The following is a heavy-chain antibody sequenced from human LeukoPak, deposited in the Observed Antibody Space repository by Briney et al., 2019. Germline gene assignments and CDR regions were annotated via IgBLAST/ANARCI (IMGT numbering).Heavy chain of an antibody. J-gene: IGHJ5*02. CDR1: GYTFAGYY. Sequence: ASVKVSCKASGYTFAGYYMNWVRQAPGQGLEWMGWTNSDSGFTKYAQKFQGRVTMTRDTSITTVYMDLTRLTSDDTAVYYCARNFDMKGFDPWGQGTLVTVSS. CDR3: ARNFDMKGFDP. D-gene: IGHD3-9*01. CDR2: TNSDSGFT. V-gene: IGHV1-2*02.